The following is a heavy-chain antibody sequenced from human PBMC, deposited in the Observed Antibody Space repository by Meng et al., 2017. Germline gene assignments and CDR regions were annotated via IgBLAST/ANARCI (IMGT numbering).Heavy chain of an antibody. CDR2: ISYDGSNK. D-gene: IGHD3-22*01. J-gene: IGHJ4*02. CDR1: GFTFSSYA. CDR3: ARPHERYYDSSGPPDD. V-gene: IGHV3-30*04. Sequence: GESLKISCVASGFTFSSYAMHWVRQAPGKGLEWVAVISYDGSNKYYADSVKGRFTISRDNSKNTLYLQMNSLRAKDTAVYYCARPHERYYDSSGPPDDWGQGTLVTVSS.